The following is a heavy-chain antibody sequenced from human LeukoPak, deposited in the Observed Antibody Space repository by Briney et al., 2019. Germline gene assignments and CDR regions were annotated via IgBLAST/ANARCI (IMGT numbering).Heavy chain of an antibody. CDR3: ASQAGGYYDSSGYYPDY. D-gene: IGHD3-22*01. J-gene: IGHJ4*02. Sequence: GGSLRLSCAASGFTFSSYGIHWVRQAPGKGLEWVAVISYDGSNKYYADSVKGRFTISRDNSKNTLYLQMNSLRAEDTAVYYCASQAGGYYDSSGYYPDYWGQGTLVTVSS. V-gene: IGHV3-30*03. CDR1: GFTFSSYG. CDR2: ISYDGSNK.